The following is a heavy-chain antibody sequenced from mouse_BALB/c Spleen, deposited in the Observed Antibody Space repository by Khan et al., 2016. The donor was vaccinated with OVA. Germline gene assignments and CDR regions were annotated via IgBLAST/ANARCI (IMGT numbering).Heavy chain of an antibody. Sequence: QVQLQQPGVELVKPGASVKLSCKASGYTFTTYWMHWVKQRPGQGLEWIGEINPSNGRTNHNEKFKTKATLTVDTSSSTAYMQLSRLTSEDSAVYYCARLYYSWLAHWGHGTLVTVSA. CDR1: GYTFTTYW. D-gene: IGHD2-1*01. CDR2: INPSNGRT. CDR3: ARLYYSWLAH. V-gene: IGHV1S81*02. J-gene: IGHJ3*01.